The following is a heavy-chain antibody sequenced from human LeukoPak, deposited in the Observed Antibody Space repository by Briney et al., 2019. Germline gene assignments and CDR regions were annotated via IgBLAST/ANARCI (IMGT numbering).Heavy chain of an antibody. CDR2: ITGIGSTI. CDR1: GFTFSIYA. CDR3: ARDYGGSSPFDY. D-gene: IGHD4-23*01. J-gene: IGHJ4*02. V-gene: IGHV3-48*03. Sequence: GGSLRLSCAASGFTFSIYAMSWVRQAPGKGLEWVSGITGIGSTIYYADSVKGRFTISRDNAKNSLYLQMNSLRAEDTAVYYCARDYGGSSPFDYWGQGTLVTVSS.